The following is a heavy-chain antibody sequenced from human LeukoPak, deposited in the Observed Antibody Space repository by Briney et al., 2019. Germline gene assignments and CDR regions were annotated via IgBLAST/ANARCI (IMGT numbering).Heavy chain of an antibody. CDR1: GYTFTNYG. Sequence: ASVKVSCKASGYTFTNYGITWVRQAPGQGLEWMGWISAYNGNTNYAQRFHDRVTLTTDTSTSTAYMELGSLRSDDTAVYYCARSDGYGLVGIWGQGTMVTVSS. D-gene: IGHD3-10*01. CDR3: ARSDGYGLVGI. CDR2: ISAYNGNT. J-gene: IGHJ3*02. V-gene: IGHV1-18*01.